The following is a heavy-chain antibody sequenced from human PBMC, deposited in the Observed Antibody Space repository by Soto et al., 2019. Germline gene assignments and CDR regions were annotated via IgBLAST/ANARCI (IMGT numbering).Heavy chain of an antibody. Sequence: SGPKLVHTTHTLTQTCTLSGFSITTNGVSVSWIRQPPGKALEWLALIDWEDDKYYTTSLETRLAISQDTSKNQVVLTLTNVDPADTATYFCARIPARPVPHGMGVCGQGTSVTVSS. CDR1: GFSITTNGVS. V-gene: IGHV2-70*01. J-gene: IGHJ6*02. D-gene: IGHD6-25*01. CDR2: IDWEDDK. CDR3: ARIPARPVPHGMGV.